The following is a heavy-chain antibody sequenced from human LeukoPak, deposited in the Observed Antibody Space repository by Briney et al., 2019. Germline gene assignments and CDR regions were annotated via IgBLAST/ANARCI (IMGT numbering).Heavy chain of an antibody. CDR2: ISGSGGST. CDR1: GFTFSSYS. V-gene: IGHV3-23*01. D-gene: IGHD2-15*01. CDR3: AKVVVVVVAAFDY. Sequence: GGSLRLSCATSGFTFSSYSMNWVRQAPGKGLEWVSAISGSGGSTYYADSVKGRFTISRDNSKNTLYLQMNSLRAEDTAVYYCAKVVVVVVAAFDYWGQGTLVTVSS. J-gene: IGHJ4*02.